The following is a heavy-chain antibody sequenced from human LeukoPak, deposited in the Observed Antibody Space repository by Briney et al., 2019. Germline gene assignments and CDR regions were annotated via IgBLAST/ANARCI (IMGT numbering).Heavy chain of an antibody. D-gene: IGHD2-2*01. CDR3: ARLPVVPAAIIYYYYYYMDV. Sequence: PGGSLRLSCAASGFTVSSNYMSWVRQAPGKGLEWVSVIYSGGSTYYADSVKGRFTISRDNAKNSLYLQMNSLRAEDTAVYYCARLPVVPAAIIYYYYYYMDVWGKGTTVTVSS. CDR2: IYSGGST. V-gene: IGHV3-66*04. J-gene: IGHJ6*03. CDR1: GFTVSSNY.